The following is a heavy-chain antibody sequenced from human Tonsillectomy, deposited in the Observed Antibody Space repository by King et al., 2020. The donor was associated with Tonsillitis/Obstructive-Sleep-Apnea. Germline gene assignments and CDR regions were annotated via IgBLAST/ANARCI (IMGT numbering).Heavy chain of an antibody. J-gene: IGHJ4*02. CDR3: ARVPRYCSCGSCHQGDY. V-gene: IGHV3-21*01. Sequence: VQLVESGGGLVKPGGSLRLSCAASGFTFSSYSMNWVRQAPGKGLEWVSSISSSSSYIYYADSVKGRFTISRDNAKHSLYLQMNSLIAEDTAVYYCARVPRYCSCGSCHQGDYWGQGTLVTVSS. CDR1: GFTFSSYS. D-gene: IGHD2-15*01. CDR2: ISSSSSYI.